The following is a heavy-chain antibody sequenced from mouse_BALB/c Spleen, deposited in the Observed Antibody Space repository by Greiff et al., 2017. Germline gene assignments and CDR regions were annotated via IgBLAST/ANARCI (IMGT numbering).Heavy chain of an antibody. CDR2: ISSGGSYT. V-gene: IGHV5-6*01. CDR3: ASRGADYYGSSLYAMDY. Sequence: EVQLVESGGDLVKPGGSLKLSCAASGFTFSSYGMSWVRQTPDKRLEWVATISSGGSYTYYPDSVKGRFTISRDNAKNTLYLQMSSLKSEDTAMYYCASRGADYYGSSLYAMDYWGQGTSVTVSS. CDR1: GFTFSSYG. J-gene: IGHJ4*01. D-gene: IGHD1-1*01.